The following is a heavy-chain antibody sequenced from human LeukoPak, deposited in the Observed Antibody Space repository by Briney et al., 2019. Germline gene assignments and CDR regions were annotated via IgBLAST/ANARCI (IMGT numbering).Heavy chain of an antibody. V-gene: IGHV4-61*02. Sequence: PSQTLSLTCTVSGGSISSGSYYWSWIRQPAGKGLEWIGRIYTSGSTNYNPSLKSRVTISVDTSKNQFSLKLSSVTAADTAVYYCARDWDYYDSSGPRRNWFDPWGQGTLVTVSS. CDR2: IYTSGST. CDR3: ARDWDYYDSSGPRRNWFDP. CDR1: GGSISSGSYY. D-gene: IGHD3-22*01. J-gene: IGHJ5*02.